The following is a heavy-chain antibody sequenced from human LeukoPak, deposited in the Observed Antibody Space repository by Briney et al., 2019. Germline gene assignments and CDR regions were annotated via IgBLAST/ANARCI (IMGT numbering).Heavy chain of an antibody. J-gene: IGHJ5*02. D-gene: IGHD2-2*01. V-gene: IGHV3-30*01. CDR2: ISYDGSNK. Sequence: GGSLRLSRAASGFTFSSYAMHWVRQAPGKGLEWVAVISYDGSNKYYADSVKGRFTISRDNSKNTLYLQMNSLRAEDTAVYYCARPSFPDIVVVPAAMRLTWFDPWGQGTLVTVSS. CDR1: GFTFSSYA. CDR3: ARPSFPDIVVVPAAMRLTWFDP.